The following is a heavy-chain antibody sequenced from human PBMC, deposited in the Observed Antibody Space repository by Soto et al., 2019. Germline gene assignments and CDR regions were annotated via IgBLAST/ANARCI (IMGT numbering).Heavy chain of an antibody. V-gene: IGHV1-18*04. D-gene: IGHD2-21*01. CDR2: ISGYNGNT. J-gene: IGHJ6*02. CDR1: GYTFSGYS. CDR3: ARDVFCGGAPACPDMDV. Sequence: ASVKVSCKASGYTFSGYSITCVRQAPGQGLEWMGRISGYNGNTNYARTLRGRLTLTTDTSTSTAYMELRSLTSDDTAVYYCARDVFCGGAPACPDMDVWGQGTMVTVSS.